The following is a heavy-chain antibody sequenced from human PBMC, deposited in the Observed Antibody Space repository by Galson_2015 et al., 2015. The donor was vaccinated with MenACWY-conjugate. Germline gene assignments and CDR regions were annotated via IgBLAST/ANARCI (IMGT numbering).Heavy chain of an antibody. D-gene: IGHD5-18*01. CDR3: AKPRYSYGYTFDY. CDR2: ISGSGGST. Sequence: SLRLSCAASGFTFSSYAMSWVRQAPGKGLEWVSAISGSGGSTYYADSVKGRFTISRDNSKNTLYLQMNSLGAEDTAVYYCAKPRYSYGYTFDYWGQGTLVTVSS. J-gene: IGHJ4*02. CDR1: GFTFSSYA. V-gene: IGHV3-23*01.